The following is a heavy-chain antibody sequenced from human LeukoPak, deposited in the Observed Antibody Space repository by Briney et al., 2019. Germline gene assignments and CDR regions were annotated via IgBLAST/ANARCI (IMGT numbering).Heavy chain of an antibody. Sequence: SETLSLTCTVSGGSISSSSYYWGWIRQPPGKGLGWIGSIYYSGSTYYNPSLKSRVTISVDTSKNQFSLKLSSVTAADTAVYYCARRALVVTWDAFDIWGQGTMVTVSS. V-gene: IGHV4-39*01. CDR3: ARRALVVTWDAFDI. CDR2: IYYSGST. D-gene: IGHD3-22*01. CDR1: GGSISSSSYY. J-gene: IGHJ3*02.